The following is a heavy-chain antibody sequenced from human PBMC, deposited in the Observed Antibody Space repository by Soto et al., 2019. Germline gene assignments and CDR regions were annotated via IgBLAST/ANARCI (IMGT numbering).Heavy chain of an antibody. CDR2: IYSGGST. Sequence: EVQLVESGGGLVQPGGSLRLSCAASGFTVSNNYMNWVRQAPGKGLEWVSLIYSGGSTYYADSVKGRFTVSRDSSNNTLYLQMNSLRAEDTSIYYCATHPGSGGYWGQGTLVTVSS. J-gene: IGHJ4*02. D-gene: IGHD2-15*01. CDR3: ATHPGSGGY. CDR1: GFTVSNNY. V-gene: IGHV3-66*01.